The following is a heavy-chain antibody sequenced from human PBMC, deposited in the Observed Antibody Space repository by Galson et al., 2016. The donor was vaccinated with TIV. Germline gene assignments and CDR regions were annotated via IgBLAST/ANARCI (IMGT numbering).Heavy chain of an antibody. J-gene: IGHJ5*01. CDR2: IVPMLGLT. CDR3: ARVTPHYGSGSYLDS. CDR1: GGTFSSHT. D-gene: IGHD3-10*01. Sequence: SGKVSCKASGGTFSSHTITWVRQAGGQGLEWMGRIVPMLGLTDYAQKFQGRVTITADMFASTVYMELSSLTSDDTAVYYCARVTPHYGSGSYLDSWGQGTLVTVSS. V-gene: IGHV1-69*02.